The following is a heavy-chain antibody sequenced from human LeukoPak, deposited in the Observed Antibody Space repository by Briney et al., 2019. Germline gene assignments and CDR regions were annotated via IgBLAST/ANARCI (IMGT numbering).Heavy chain of an antibody. CDR1: GYSFTSYW. Sequence: GGSLKISCQGSGYSFTSYWIGWVRQMPGKGLEWMGIIYPGDSDTRYSPSFQGQVTISADKSISTAYLQWSSLKASDTAMYYCARPRWGPGDAFDIWGQGTMVTVSS. D-gene: IGHD1-26*01. J-gene: IGHJ3*02. CDR2: IYPGDSDT. CDR3: ARPRWGPGDAFDI. V-gene: IGHV5-51*01.